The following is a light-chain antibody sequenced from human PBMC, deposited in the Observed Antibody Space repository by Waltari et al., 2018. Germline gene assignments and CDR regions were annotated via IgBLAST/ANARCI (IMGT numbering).Light chain of an antibody. CDR2: EDN. CDR3: QSFDSSHVV. J-gene: IGLJ2*01. CDR1: TGNIDTNY. V-gene: IGLV6-57*03. Sequence: FMLTQPHSVSESPGKTVTISCTRSTGNIDTNYVQWYQQRPGSAPTKVIYEDNQRPSGVPDRFSGSIDSSSNSASLIISGRKAEDEADYYCQSFDSSHVVFGGGTKLTVL.